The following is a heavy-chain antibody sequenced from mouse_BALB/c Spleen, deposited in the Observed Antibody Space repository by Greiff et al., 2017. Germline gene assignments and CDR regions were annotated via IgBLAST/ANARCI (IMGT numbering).Heavy chain of an antibody. D-gene: IGHD2-1*01. J-gene: IGHJ3*01. CDR1: GFAFSSYD. V-gene: IGHV5-12-1*01. CDR3: ARSYYGTFAY. CDR2: ISSGGGST. Sequence: DVMLVESGGGLVKPGGSLKLSCAASGFAFSSYDMSWVRQTPEKRLEWVAYISSGGGSTYYPDTVKGRFTISRDNAKNTLYLQMSSLKSEDTAMYYCARSYYGTFAYWGQGTLVTVSA.